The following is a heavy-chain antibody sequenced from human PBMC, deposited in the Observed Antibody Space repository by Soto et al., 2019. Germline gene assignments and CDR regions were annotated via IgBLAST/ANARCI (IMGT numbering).Heavy chain of an antibody. CDR2: TYYRSRWYN. CDR1: GYSVSSNSAA. CDR3: AGTTSYQWYYMDV. D-gene: IGHD1-7*01. Sequence: SQTLSLTCAISGYSVSSNSAAWNWIRQSPSRGLEWLGRTYYRSRWYNDYAVPVRSRITVNADTSKNQFSLQLTSVTPEDTAVYYCAGTTSYQWYYMDVWGKGTTVTVSS. J-gene: IGHJ6*03. V-gene: IGHV6-1*01.